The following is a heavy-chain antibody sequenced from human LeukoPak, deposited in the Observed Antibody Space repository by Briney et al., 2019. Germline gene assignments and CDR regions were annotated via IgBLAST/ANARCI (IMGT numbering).Heavy chain of an antibody. CDR3: ARDRPTYYYDSSGYYY. V-gene: IGHV3-21*01. D-gene: IGHD3-22*01. Sequence: PGGSLRLSCAASGFTFSSYAMSWVRQAPGKGLEWVSSISSSSSYIYYADSVKGRFTISRDNAKNSLYLQMNSLRAEDTAVYYCARDRPTYYYDSSGYYYWGQGTLVTVSS. CDR1: GFTFSSYA. J-gene: IGHJ4*02. CDR2: ISSSSSYI.